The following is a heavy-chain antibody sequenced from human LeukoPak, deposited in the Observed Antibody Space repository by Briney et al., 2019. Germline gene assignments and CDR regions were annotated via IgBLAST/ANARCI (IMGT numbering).Heavy chain of an antibody. CDR2: ISSGGST. Sequence: GGSLRLSCAASGFTFNNYAMSWVRQAPGEGLEWVSAISSGGSTYYADSVKGRFTISRDSSKNTVYLQMNSLRADDTAIYYCGSRSGSDFYDYWGQGTLVTVSS. D-gene: IGHD1-26*01. CDR3: GSRSGSDFYDY. CDR1: GFTFNNYA. V-gene: IGHV3-23*01. J-gene: IGHJ4*02.